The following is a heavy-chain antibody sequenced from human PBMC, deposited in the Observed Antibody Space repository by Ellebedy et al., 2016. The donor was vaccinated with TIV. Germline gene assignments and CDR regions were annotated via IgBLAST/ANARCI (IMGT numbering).Heavy chain of an antibody. CDR1: GFTFSSYA. V-gene: IGHV3-23*01. D-gene: IGHD6-13*01. Sequence: GESLKISXAASGFTFSSYAMSWVRQAPGKGLEWVSAISGSGGSTYYADSVKGRFTISRDNSKNTLYLQMNSLRAEDTAVYYCAKDRQQLVLTGYYYYYGMDVWGQGTTVTVSS. CDR2: ISGSGGST. J-gene: IGHJ6*02. CDR3: AKDRQQLVLTGYYYYYGMDV.